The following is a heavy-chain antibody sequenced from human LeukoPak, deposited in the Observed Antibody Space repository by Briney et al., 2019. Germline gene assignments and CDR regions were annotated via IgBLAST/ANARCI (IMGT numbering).Heavy chain of an antibody. V-gene: IGHV1-8*01. J-gene: IGHJ4*02. CDR1: GYTFTSYD. Sequence: ASVKLSCNSAGYTFTSYDNNRVRHANGQGLEWMGWMNANSGNTGYTQKLQGRVTMTRNTSISTAYMEMSSLRSEDTAVYYCARGGAVGGAGTCDYWGQGTLVTVYS. D-gene: IGHD6-13*01. CDR2: MNANSGNT. CDR3: ARGGAVGGAGTCDY.